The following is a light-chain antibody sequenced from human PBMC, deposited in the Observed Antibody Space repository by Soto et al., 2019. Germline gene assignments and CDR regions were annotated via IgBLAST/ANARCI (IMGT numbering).Light chain of an antibody. CDR3: QQLNSYPLT. CDR1: QGISSY. Sequence: DIQLTQSPSFLSASVRDRVTITCRASQGISSYLVWYQHKPGQDPKLLIYTASTLQSGVPSRFSGTGSGTEFTLTISSLQPEDFATYYCQQLNSYPLTFGGGTKVEIK. J-gene: IGKJ4*01. CDR2: TAS. V-gene: IGKV1-9*01.